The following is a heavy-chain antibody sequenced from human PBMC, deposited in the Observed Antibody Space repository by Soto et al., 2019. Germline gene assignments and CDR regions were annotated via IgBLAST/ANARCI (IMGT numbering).Heavy chain of an antibody. V-gene: IGHV4-31*03. CDR1: GGSISSGDYY. Sequence: SETLSLTCTVSGGSISSGDYYWSWIRQHPGKGLEWIGYIYYSGSTYYNPSLKSRITISVDTSKNQFSLKVSSVTAADTAVYYCARGRRYYDILTGSYDYYYHGMDVWGQGTTVTVSS. D-gene: IGHD3-9*01. CDR3: ARGRRYYDILTGSYDYYYHGMDV. CDR2: IYYSGST. J-gene: IGHJ6*02.